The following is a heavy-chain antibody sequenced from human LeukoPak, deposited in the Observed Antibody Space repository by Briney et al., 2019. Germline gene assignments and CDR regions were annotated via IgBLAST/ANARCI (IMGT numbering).Heavy chain of an antibody. V-gene: IGHV3-64D*09. CDR1: GFPFSSYA. CDR2: ISDSGGST. Sequence: GGSLRLSCSASGFPFSSYAMHWVRQAPGKGLEYVSAISDSGGSTYYADSVKGRFTISRDNSKNTLYLQMSSLRAEDTAVYYCARSKASYGMDVWGQGTTVTVSS. J-gene: IGHJ6*02. CDR3: ARSKASYGMDV.